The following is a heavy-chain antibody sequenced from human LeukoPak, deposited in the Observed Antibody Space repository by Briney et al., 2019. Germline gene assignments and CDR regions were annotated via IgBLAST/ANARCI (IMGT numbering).Heavy chain of an antibody. CDR2: VNPNAGNT. CDR1: GYTFTSYD. D-gene: IGHD2-15*01. V-gene: IGHV1-8*03. CDR3: ARGKYCTDATCYCLGYYYYMDV. Sequence: ASVKVSCKASGYTFTSYDINWVRQAPGQGLEWMGWVNPNAGNTGYVQKFQGRVTFTRNTSISTAYMELSSLRSEDTAVYYCARGKYCTDATCYCLGYYYYMDVWGKGTTVTVSS. J-gene: IGHJ6*03.